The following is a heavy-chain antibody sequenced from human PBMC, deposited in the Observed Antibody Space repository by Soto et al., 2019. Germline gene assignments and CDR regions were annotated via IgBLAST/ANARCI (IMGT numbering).Heavy chain of an antibody. V-gene: IGHV3-23*01. J-gene: IGHJ4*02. CDR3: AKTPYSSGWYEFYFDY. D-gene: IGHD6-19*01. Sequence: GGSLRLSCAASGFTFSSCAMSWVRQAPGKGLEWVSAISGSGGSTYYADSVKGRFTISRDNSKNTLYLQMNSLRAEDTAVYYCAKTPYSSGWYEFYFDYWGQGTLVTVSS. CDR2: ISGSGGST. CDR1: GFTFSSCA.